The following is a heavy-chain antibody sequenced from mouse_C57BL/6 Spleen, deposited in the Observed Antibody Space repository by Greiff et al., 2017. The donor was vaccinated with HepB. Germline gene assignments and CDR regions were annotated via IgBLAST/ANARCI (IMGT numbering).Heavy chain of an antibody. CDR2: IWGVGST. Sequence: QVQLKESGPGLVAPSQSLSITCTVSGFSLTSYGVDWVRQSPGKGLEWLGVIWGVGSTNYNSALKSRLSISKDNSKSQVFLKMNSLQTDDTAMYYCARFDYYGYYAMDYWGQGASVTVSS. CDR1: GFSLTSYG. V-gene: IGHV2-6*01. CDR3: ARFDYYGYYAMDY. D-gene: IGHD1-1*01. J-gene: IGHJ4*01.